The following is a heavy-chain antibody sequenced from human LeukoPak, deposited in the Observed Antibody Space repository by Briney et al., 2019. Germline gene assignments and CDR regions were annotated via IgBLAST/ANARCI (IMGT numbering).Heavy chain of an antibody. CDR1: GFTFSDYY. CDR3: ARAGFRGEGDY. D-gene: IGHD3-16*01. V-gene: IGHV3-11*01. Sequence: GGSLRLSCAASGFTFSDYYMTWIRQAPGKGLEWVSYISSSGSTIYYADSVKGRFTISRDNAKRSVYLQMNSLRDEDTAVYYCARAGFRGEGDYWGQGTLVTVSS. J-gene: IGHJ4*02. CDR2: ISSSGSTI.